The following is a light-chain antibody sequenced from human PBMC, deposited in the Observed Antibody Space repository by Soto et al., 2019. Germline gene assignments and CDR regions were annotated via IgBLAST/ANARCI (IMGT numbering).Light chain of an antibody. CDR1: QDINVY. CDR3: QQYNSYST. Sequence: DIQMTQSPSSVSASIGDTVTITCRASQDINVYLNWYQQKPGEVPKLLIYSASTLHSGVPSRFTGSGSETDFTLTIRSLQPEDFATYYCQQYNSYSTFGQGTKVDIK. V-gene: IGKV1-39*01. CDR2: SAS. J-gene: IGKJ1*01.